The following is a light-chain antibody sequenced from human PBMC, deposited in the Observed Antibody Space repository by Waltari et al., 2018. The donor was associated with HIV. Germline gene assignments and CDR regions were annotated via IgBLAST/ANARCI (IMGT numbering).Light chain of an antibody. Sequence: SYELTQPPSVSVSPGQTANIACSGYKLGDKFVCWYQHKSGQSPVLVIYHDEDRPSGIPELFSGSNSGDTATLTISGTQPMDEADYYCQAWDSGSNWVFGGGTRLTVL. CDR3: QAWDSGSNWV. V-gene: IGLV3-1*01. CDR1: KLGDKF. J-gene: IGLJ3*02. CDR2: HDE.